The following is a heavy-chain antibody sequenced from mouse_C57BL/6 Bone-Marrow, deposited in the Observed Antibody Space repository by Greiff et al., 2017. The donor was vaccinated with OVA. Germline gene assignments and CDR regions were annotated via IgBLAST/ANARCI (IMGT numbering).Heavy chain of an antibody. J-gene: IGHJ3*01. CDR3: TTEFP. Sequence: VQGVESGAELVRPGASVTLSCKASGYTFTDYEMHWVKQTPVHGLEWIGAIDPETGGTAYNQKFKGKAILTADKSSSTAYMELRSLTSEDSAVYYCTTEFPWGQGTLVTVSA. V-gene: IGHV1-15*01. CDR2: IDPETGGT. CDR1: GYTFTDYE.